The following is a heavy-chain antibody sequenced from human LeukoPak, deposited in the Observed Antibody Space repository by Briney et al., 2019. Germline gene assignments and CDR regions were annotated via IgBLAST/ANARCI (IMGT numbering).Heavy chain of an antibody. V-gene: IGHV3-23*05. Sequence: GGSLRLSCAASGXTFSTYAMSWVRQAPGKGLEWVSVIYGSGRIYYGDSVEGRFTISRDNSKNTLYLQMNSLRTEDTAVYYCARRGVAGTEYYFDYWGQGTLVTVSS. CDR1: GXTFSTYA. D-gene: IGHD6-19*01. J-gene: IGHJ4*02. CDR2: IYGSGRI. CDR3: ARRGVAGTEYYFDY.